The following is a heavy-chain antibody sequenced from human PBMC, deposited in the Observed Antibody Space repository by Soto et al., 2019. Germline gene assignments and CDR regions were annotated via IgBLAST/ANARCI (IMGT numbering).Heavy chain of an antibody. CDR1: GFTFSSYA. CDR2: ISYDGSNK. D-gene: IGHD3-16*01. J-gene: IGHJ4*02. CDR3: ARVSIRGSGGDY. Sequence: PGGSLKLSCAASGFTFSSYAMHWVRQAPGKGLEWVAVISYDGSNKYYADSVKGRFTISRDNSKNTLYLQMNSLRAEDTAVYYCARVSIRGSGGDYWGQGTLVTVSS. V-gene: IGHV3-30-3*01.